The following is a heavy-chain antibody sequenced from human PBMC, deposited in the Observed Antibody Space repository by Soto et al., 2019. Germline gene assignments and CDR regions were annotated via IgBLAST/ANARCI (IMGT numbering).Heavy chain of an antibody. CDR1: GLTFNTSG. Sequence: PVGSLRLSCEVSGLTFNTSGMRWVRQAPGKGREWLAVISYDGATQYYGDTVKGRFTISRDNSNNTLFLHMGRLRAEDTAMYYCASKAGVTKFLYYGMDVWGLGTTVTVSS. V-gene: IGHV3-30*03. D-gene: IGHD2-21*02. CDR2: ISYDGATQ. J-gene: IGHJ6*02. CDR3: ASKAGVTKFLYYGMDV.